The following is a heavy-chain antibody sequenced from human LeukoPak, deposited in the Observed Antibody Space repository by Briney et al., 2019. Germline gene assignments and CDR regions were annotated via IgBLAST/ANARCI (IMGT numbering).Heavy chain of an antibody. Sequence: GESLKISCQGSGYPFTTSWIGWVRQMPGKGLEWVGIIYPGDSDTRYRPSFQGQVTILADKSISTAYLQWTSLKTSDTAIYYCVCSGDGSGGSFKYWGQGTLVTVSS. CDR3: VCSGDGSGGSFKY. V-gene: IGHV5-51*01. CDR1: GYPFTTSW. D-gene: IGHD3-10*01. J-gene: IGHJ4*02. CDR2: IYPGDSDT.